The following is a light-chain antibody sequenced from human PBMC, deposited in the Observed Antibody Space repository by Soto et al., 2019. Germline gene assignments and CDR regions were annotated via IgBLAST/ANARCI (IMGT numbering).Light chain of an antibody. Sequence: EIVLTQSPGTLSLSPGERATLSCRASQSVSSNYLAWYQQKPGQAPRLLIYGASSRATGIPDRFSGSGSGTDFSLTISRLEPEHFAVYYCQQYGSSPYTSGQGTKLKIK. V-gene: IGKV3-20*01. J-gene: IGKJ2*01. CDR2: GAS. CDR3: QQYGSSPYT. CDR1: QSVSSNY.